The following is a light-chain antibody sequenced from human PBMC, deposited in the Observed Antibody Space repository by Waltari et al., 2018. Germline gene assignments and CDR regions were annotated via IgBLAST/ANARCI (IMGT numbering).Light chain of an antibody. V-gene: IGKV3-15*01. Sequence: EIEMTQSPATLSVSPGERATLSCRASQSVGSKLAGYQQKPGTSPRLLNYDAYPRATGIPARFSGSGSGTEFTLTISSLQSDDFAVYHCLQYSHWPPWTFGQGTKVEIK. CDR3: LQYSHWPPWT. CDR1: QSVGSK. CDR2: DAY. J-gene: IGKJ1*01.